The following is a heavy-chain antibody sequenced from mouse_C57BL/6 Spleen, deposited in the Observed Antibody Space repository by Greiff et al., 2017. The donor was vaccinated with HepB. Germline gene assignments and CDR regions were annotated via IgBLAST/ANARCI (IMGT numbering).Heavy chain of an antibody. CDR1: GYTFTSYW. J-gene: IGHJ4*01. Sequence: QVQLQQPGAELVKPGASVKMSCKASGYTFTSYWITWVKQRPGQGLEWIGDIYPGSGSTNYNEKFKSKATLTVDTSSSTAYMQLSSLTSEDSAVYYCARAGRGEYYAMEYWGQGTPVTVSS. D-gene: IGHD4-1*01. CDR2: IYPGSGST. CDR3: ARAGRGEYYAMEY. V-gene: IGHV1-55*01.